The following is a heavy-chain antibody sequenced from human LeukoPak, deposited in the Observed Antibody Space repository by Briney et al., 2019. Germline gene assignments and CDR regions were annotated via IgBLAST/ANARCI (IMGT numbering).Heavy chain of an antibody. V-gene: IGHV1-18*01. J-gene: IGHJ4*02. CDR1: GYTFTSYG. CDR3: ARDAVSTVTGRGIDY. CDR2: ISAYSGNT. Sequence: GASVKVSCTASGYTFTSYGISWVRQAPGQGLEWMAWISAYSGNTEYAENIQGRVTMTTDTSTSTAYMELRSLRSDDTAVYYCARDAVSTVTGRGIDYWGQGTLVTVSS. D-gene: IGHD4-17*01.